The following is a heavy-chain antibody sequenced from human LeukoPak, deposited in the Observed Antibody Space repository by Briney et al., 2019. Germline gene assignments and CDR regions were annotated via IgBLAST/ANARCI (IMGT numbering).Heavy chain of an antibody. CDR1: GFTFSSYE. D-gene: IGHD4/OR15-4a*01. CDR2: IKQDGSEK. Sequence: HPGGSLRLSCAASGFTFSSYEMNWVRQAPGKGLEWVASIKQDGSEKYYVDSVKGRVTISRDNAKNSLYLQMNSLRAEDTAVYYCARVFGAGYSDYWGQGTLVTVSS. CDR3: ARVFGAGYSDY. V-gene: IGHV3-7*01. J-gene: IGHJ4*02.